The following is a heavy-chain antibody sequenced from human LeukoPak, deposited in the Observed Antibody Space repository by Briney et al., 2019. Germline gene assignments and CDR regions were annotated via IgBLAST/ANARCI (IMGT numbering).Heavy chain of an antibody. CDR3: AKGSIAAAGFLDY. D-gene: IGHD6-13*01. Sequence: PGGSLRLSCAASGFTFSSYAMHWVRQAPGKGLEWVAVISYDGSNKYYADSVMGRFTISRDNSKNTLYLQMNSLRAEDTAVYYCAKGSIAAAGFLDYWGQGTLVTVSS. CDR2: ISYDGSNK. J-gene: IGHJ4*02. V-gene: IGHV3-30-3*01. CDR1: GFTFSSYA.